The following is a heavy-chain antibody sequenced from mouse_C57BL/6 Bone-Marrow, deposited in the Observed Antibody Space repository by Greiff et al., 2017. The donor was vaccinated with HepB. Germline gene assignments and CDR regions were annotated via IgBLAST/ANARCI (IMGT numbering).Heavy chain of an antibody. CDR1: GFTFSSYG. D-gene: IGHD1-1*01. V-gene: IGHV5-6*02. J-gene: IGHJ4*01. CDR2: ISSGGSYT. Sequence: EVKLQESGGDLVKPGGSLKLSCAASGFTFSSYGMSWVRQTPDKRLEWVATISSGGSYTYYPDSVKGRFTISRDNAKNTLYLQMSSLKSEDTAMYYCARRVVNYYGSSYYYAMDYWGQGTSVTVSS. CDR3: ARRVVNYYGSSYYYAMDY.